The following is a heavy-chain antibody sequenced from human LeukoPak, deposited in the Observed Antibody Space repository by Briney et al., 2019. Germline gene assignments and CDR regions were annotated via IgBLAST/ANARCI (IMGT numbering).Heavy chain of an antibody. Sequence: GGSLRLSCAASGFTFSNYTMHWVRQAPGKGLEWLALISYDGSNEYYADSVKGRFTISRDNSKNTLYLQMNSLRAEDTAVYYCAREMATNTNWFDPWGQGTLVTVSS. J-gene: IGHJ5*02. V-gene: IGHV3-30*04. CDR2: ISYDGSNE. D-gene: IGHD5-24*01. CDR1: GFTFSNYT. CDR3: AREMATNTNWFDP.